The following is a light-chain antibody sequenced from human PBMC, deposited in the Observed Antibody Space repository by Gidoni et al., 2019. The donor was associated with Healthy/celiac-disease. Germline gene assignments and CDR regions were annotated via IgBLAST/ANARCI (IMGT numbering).Light chain of an antibody. V-gene: IGKV1-12*01. J-gene: IGKJ2*02. CDR3: QQDNSFRT. Sequence: DIQMTQSPSSVSASVGDRVTITCRESLGISSWLAWYQQKPGKAPKLLIYAASSLQSGVPSRFSGSGSGRDFTLTISSLQPEDLATYYCQQDNSFRTFXXXTKLEIK. CDR2: AAS. CDR1: LGISSW.